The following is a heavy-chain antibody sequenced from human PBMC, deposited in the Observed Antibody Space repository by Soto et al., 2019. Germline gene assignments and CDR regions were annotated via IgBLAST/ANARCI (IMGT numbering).Heavy chain of an antibody. J-gene: IGHJ3*02. CDR2: IKSKTDGGTT. Sequence: GGSLRLSCAASGFTFSNAWMSWVRQAPGKGLEWVGRIKSKTDGGTTDYAAPVKGRFTISRDDSKNTLYLQMNSLKTEDTAVYYCTTYCGGDCYHDAFDIWGQGTMVTVSS. CDR1: GFTFSNAW. V-gene: IGHV3-15*01. CDR3: TTYCGGDCYHDAFDI. D-gene: IGHD2-21*01.